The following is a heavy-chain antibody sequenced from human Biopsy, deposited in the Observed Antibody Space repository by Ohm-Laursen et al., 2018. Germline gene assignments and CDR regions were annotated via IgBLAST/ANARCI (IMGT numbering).Heavy chain of an antibody. V-gene: IGHV1-2*02. D-gene: IGHD3-22*01. CDR2: INAKTGDT. Sequence: ASVKVSCKVSGYTFTGYHVHWVGQAPGQGLEWMGWINAKTGDTNYAQKFQGRVTMTRDTSISTAYVDLSSLRSDDTAVYYCTRGGYYYDSLAYYYWFDPWGQGTLVTVSS. CDR3: TRGGYYYDSLAYYYWFDP. J-gene: IGHJ5*02. CDR1: GYTFTGYH.